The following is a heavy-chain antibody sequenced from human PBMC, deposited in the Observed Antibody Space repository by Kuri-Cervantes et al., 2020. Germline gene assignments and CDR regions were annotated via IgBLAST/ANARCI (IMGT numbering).Heavy chain of an antibody. CDR3: ARPSGIYLYTYYFDY. D-gene: IGHD1-26*01. CDR1: GYTFTYRY. Sequence: SVKVSCKASGYTFTYRYLHWVRQAPGQALEWMGWITPFNGNTNYAQKFQDRVTITRDRSMSTAYMELSSLRSEDTAVYYCARPSGIYLYTYYFDYWGQGTLVTVSS. V-gene: IGHV1-45*02. J-gene: IGHJ4*02. CDR2: ITPFNGNT.